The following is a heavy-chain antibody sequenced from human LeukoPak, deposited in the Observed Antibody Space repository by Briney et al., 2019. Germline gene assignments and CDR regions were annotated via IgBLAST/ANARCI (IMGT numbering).Heavy chain of an antibody. Sequence: GGSLRLSCAASGFTFSSYWMNWARQAPGRGREWVASINHNGNVDYYVDSVKGRFTISRDNAKNSLYLQMSNLSAEDTAVYFCARGGGLDVWGQGATVTVSS. CDR2: INHNGNVD. J-gene: IGHJ6*02. CDR1: GFTFSSYW. CDR3: ARGGGLDV. D-gene: IGHD3-16*01. V-gene: IGHV3-7*03.